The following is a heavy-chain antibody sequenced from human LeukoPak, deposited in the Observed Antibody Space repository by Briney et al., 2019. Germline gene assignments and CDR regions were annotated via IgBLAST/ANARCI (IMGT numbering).Heavy chain of an antibody. J-gene: IGHJ4*02. CDR3: AAHSHKGC. CDR2: IYSGGST. Sequence: GGSLRLSCAASGFTVSDNYMTWVRQAPGKGLEWVSLIYSGGSTYYADSVKGRFTISRDNSNNTLYLQMNSLRAEDTAIYYCAAHSHKGCWGQGTLVTVSS. D-gene: IGHD4-11*01. V-gene: IGHV3-53*01. CDR1: GFTVSDNY.